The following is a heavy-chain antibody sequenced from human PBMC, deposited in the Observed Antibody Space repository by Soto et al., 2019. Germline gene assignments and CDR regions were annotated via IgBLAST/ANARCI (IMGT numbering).Heavy chain of an antibody. CDR3: ARSVVVAASFDY. CDR1: GYSFTSYW. CDR2: IDPSDSYT. D-gene: IGHD2-15*01. V-gene: IGHV5-10-1*01. Sequence: PGESLKISCKGSGYSFTSYWISWVRQMPGKGLEWMGRIDPSDSYTNYSPSFQGHVTISADKSISTAYLQWSSLKASDTAMYYCARSVVVAASFDYWGQGTLVTVSS. J-gene: IGHJ4*02.